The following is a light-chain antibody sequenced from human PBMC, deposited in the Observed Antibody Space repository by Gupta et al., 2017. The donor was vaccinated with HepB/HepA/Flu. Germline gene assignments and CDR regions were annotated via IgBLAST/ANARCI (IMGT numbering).Light chain of an antibody. V-gene: IGLV2-11*01. CDR2: DVN. J-gene: IGLJ2*01. CDR3: SSDAGSDTLLV. CDR1: NSDVGYYNY. Sequence: QSALTQPRSVSGSPGPSVTIPCTGTNSDVGYYNYVSWYQQHPGKAPKLMIYDVNKRPSGVPDRFSGAKSGNTASLTISGLQAEDEADYDCSSDAGSDTLLVCGGGTKLTV.